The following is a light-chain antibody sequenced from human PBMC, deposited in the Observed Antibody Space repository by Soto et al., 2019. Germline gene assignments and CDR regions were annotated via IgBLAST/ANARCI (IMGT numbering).Light chain of an antibody. Sequence: QSALTQPPSASGSPGQSVTISCSGSSSDVGAYNSVSWYQQHPGKAPKLIISEVSKRPSGVPTRFSGSKSGNTASLTVSGLQAEDEADYYCISLAAGGSNLLFGGGTQLTVL. CDR1: SSDVGAYNS. CDR3: ISLAAGGSNLL. J-gene: IGLJ2*01. CDR2: EVS. V-gene: IGLV2-8*01.